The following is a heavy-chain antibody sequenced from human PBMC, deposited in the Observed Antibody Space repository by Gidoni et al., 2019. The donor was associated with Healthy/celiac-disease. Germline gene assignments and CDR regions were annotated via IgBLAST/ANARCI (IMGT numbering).Heavy chain of an antibody. V-gene: IGHV3-21*01. CDR3: ARIVGAARLGAFDI. CDR2: ISSSSSYI. Sequence: EVQLVESGGGLVKPGGSLRLSWAASGFTFSSYSMNWVRQAPGKGLEWVSSISSSSSYIYYADSVKGRFTISRDNAKNSLYLQMNSLRAEDTAVYYCARIVGAARLGAFDIWGQGTMVTVSS. D-gene: IGHD1-26*01. CDR1: GFTFSSYS. J-gene: IGHJ3*02.